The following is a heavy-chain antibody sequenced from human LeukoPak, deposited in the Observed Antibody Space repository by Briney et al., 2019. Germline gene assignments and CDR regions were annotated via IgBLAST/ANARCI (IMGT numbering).Heavy chain of an antibody. CDR1: GFTFNTYS. D-gene: IGHD3-9*01. V-gene: IGHV3-7*01. CDR2: IKQDGSEK. Sequence: GGSLRLSCAGSGFTFNTYSMSWVRQAPGKGLEWVANIKQDGSEKYYVDSVKGRFTISRDNAKNSLYLQMNSLRAEDTAVYYCARGKSNYDILTGYYIPDGAFDIWGQGTMVTVSP. J-gene: IGHJ3*02. CDR3: ARGKSNYDILTGYYIPDGAFDI.